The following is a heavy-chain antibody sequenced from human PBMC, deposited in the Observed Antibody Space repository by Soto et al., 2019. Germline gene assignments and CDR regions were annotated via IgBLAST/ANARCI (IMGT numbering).Heavy chain of an antibody. J-gene: IGHJ4*02. CDR1: GFTFSSYA. CDR3: AKPHPTYYDFWSGSHFDY. D-gene: IGHD3-3*01. Sequence: GGSLRLSCAASGFTFSSYAMSWVRQAPGKGLEWVSAISGSGGSTYYADSVKGRFTISRDNSKNTLYLQMNSLRAEDTAVYYCAKPHPTYYDFWSGSHFDYWGQGTLVTVSS. V-gene: IGHV3-23*01. CDR2: ISGSGGST.